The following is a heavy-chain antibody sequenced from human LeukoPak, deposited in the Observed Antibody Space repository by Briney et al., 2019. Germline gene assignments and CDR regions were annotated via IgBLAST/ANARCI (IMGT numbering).Heavy chain of an antibody. Sequence: GGSLRLSCAASGFTFSSYWMSWVRQAPGKGLEWVANIKQDGSERYYVDSVKGRFTIYRDNAKDSLYLQMNSLRAEDTAVYYCAKEVTGTGKAFGFWGQGTLVTVSS. CDR1: GFTFSSYW. V-gene: IGHV3-7*01. CDR2: IKQDGSER. J-gene: IGHJ4*02. D-gene: IGHD2-21*02. CDR3: AKEVTGTGKAFGF.